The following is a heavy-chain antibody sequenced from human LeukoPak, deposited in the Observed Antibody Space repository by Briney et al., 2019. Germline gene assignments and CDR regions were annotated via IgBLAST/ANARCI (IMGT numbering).Heavy chain of an antibody. CDR3: ARVRCSGGSCPYYYYYYYMDV. CDR2: IHYSGST. D-gene: IGHD2-15*01. Sequence: SETLSLTCAVYGGSFSGYYWSWIRQPPEKGLEWIGSIHYSGSTYYNPSLQSRVTISIDTSKNQFSLKLRFVTAADTAVYYCARVRCSGGSCPYYYYYYYMDVWGKGPTVTVSS. CDR1: GGSFSGYY. J-gene: IGHJ6*03. V-gene: IGHV4-34*01.